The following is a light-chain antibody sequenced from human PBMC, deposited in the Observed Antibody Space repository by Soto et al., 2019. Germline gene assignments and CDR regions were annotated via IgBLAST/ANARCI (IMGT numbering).Light chain of an antibody. CDR3: CSYAGSSTLV. CDR1: SSDVGSYNL. J-gene: IGLJ2*01. CDR2: EVS. V-gene: IGLV2-23*02. Sequence: QSVLTQPASVPGSPGQSITISCTGTSSDVGSYNLVSWYQQHSGKAPKLMIYEVSKRPSGVSNRLSGSKSGNTASLTISGLQSEDGADYYCCSYAGSSTLVFGGGTKLTVL.